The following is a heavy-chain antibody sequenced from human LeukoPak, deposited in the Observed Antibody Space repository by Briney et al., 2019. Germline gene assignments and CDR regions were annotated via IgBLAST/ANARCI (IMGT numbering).Heavy chain of an antibody. Sequence: GGSLRLSCAASGFSFNNYGMPWVRQAPGKGLEWVAVIWYDGSNKYYADSVKGRFTISRDNSKNTLYLQMNTLRAEDTAVYYCARGDCSGGSCQFDYWGQGTLVTVSS. CDR3: ARGDCSGGSCQFDY. D-gene: IGHD2-15*01. CDR1: GFSFNNYG. CDR2: IWYDGSNK. J-gene: IGHJ4*02. V-gene: IGHV3-33*01.